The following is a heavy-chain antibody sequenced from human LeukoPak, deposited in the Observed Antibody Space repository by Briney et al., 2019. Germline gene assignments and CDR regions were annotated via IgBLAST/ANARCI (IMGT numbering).Heavy chain of an antibody. CDR1: GFTFSGSA. Sequence: GGSLKLSCAASGFTFSGSAMHWVRQASGKGLEWVGRIRSKANSYATAYAASVKGRFTISRDDSKNTAYLQMNSLKTEDTAVDYCTRRSSSSSSEFDYWGQGTLVTVSS. V-gene: IGHV3-73*01. D-gene: IGHD6-6*01. J-gene: IGHJ4*02. CDR2: IRSKANSYAT. CDR3: TRRSSSSSSEFDY.